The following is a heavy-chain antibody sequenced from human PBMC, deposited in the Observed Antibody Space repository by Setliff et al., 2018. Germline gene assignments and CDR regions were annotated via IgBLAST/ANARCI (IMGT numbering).Heavy chain of an antibody. CDR1: GASISDYY. CDR3: ARSDWDSSGYYYFDY. D-gene: IGHD3-22*01. CDR2: LYFGGST. V-gene: IGHV4-59*12. Sequence: PSETLSLTCTVSGASISDYYWTWIRQPPGKGLEWIGTLYFGGSTHYNPSLKSRVTISVDTSKNQFSLNLSSLTAADTAVYFCARSDWDSSGYYYFDYWGQGTLVTVSS. J-gene: IGHJ4*02.